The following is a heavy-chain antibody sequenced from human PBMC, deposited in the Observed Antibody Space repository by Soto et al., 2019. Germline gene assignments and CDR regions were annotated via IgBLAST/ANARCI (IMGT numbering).Heavy chain of an antibody. V-gene: IGHV4-31*03. CDR1: GYSITAGGYY. CDR3: ARMYSSGSGWFHP. J-gene: IGHJ5*02. D-gene: IGHD6-19*01. CDR2: FYSSGSI. Sequence: SETLSLTCFVSGYSITAGGYYWSWIRHHPGKGLEWIGSFYSSGSIFYNPSLRSRVSISGDTSSNQFSMSLTSVTAADTARYYCARMYSSGSGWFHPWGQGTLVTVSS.